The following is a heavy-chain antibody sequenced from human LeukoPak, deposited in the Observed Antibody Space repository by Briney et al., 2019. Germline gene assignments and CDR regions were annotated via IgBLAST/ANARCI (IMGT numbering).Heavy chain of an antibody. D-gene: IGHD1-26*01. Sequence: ASVKVSCKASGYSFTSYGISWVRQAPGQGLEWMGWISAYNGNTNYAQKLQGRVTMTTDTSTSTAYMELRSLRSDDTAVYYCASANRIVGASDAFDIWGQGTMVTVSS. J-gene: IGHJ3*02. V-gene: IGHV1-18*01. CDR2: ISAYNGNT. CDR3: ASANRIVGASDAFDI. CDR1: GYSFTSYG.